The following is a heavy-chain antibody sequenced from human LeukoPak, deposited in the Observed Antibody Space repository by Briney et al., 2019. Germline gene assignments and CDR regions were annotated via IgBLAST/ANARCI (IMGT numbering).Heavy chain of an antibody. D-gene: IGHD6-13*01. J-gene: IGHJ4*02. CDR3: ARDSAAGTPFDY. CDR1: GGSISSYY. Sequence: SETLSLTCTVSGGSISSYYWSWIRQPPGKGLEWIGYIYSSGSTNYNPSLKSRVTISVDTSKNQFSLKLSSVTAADTAVYYCARDSAAGTPFDYWGQGTLVTVSP. V-gene: IGHV4-59*01. CDR2: IYSSGST.